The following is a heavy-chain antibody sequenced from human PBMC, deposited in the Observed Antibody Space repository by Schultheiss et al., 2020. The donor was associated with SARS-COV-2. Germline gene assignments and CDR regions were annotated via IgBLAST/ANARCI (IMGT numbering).Heavy chain of an antibody. CDR1: GFTLSNYD. CDR3: AREDYGDYVLDY. CDR2: ITTDGDA. V-gene: IGHV3-13*01. D-gene: IGHD4-17*01. Sequence: GGSLRLSCAASGFTLSNYDMHWVRQVTGKSLEWVSAITTDGDAYSAGSVMGRFTISRENAKNSLYLQMNSLRAEDTAVYYCAREDYGDYVLDYWGQGTLVTVSS. J-gene: IGHJ4*02.